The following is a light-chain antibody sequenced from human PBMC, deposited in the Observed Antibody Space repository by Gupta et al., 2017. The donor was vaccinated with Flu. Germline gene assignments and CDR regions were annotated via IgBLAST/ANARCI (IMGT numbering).Light chain of an antibody. CDR1: QDISKY. Sequence: DFQMTQSPSYLSAFVGDRVTITCRASQDISKYLAWYQHQPGKVPKLLIYEASTLRSGVPSRFSGSRSGPDFSLTISTLQPEDAAIYYCQKYNSGPRTFGQGTKVEVK. CDR3: QKYNSGPRT. CDR2: EAS. J-gene: IGKJ1*01. V-gene: IGKV1-27*01.